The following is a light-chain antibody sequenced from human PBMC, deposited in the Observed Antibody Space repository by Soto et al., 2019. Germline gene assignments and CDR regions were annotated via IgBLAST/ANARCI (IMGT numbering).Light chain of an antibody. J-gene: IGKJ4*01. CDR1: QIVSSSY. CDR2: GAS. Sequence: TVLTQSPGTLSLSPGERSTLSCRASQIVSSSYLAWYQQKPGQAPRPLIYGASSMSTGIPDRFSVSGSGTYFTLNISRLEPDAFAVYYCHQYCCSPQLTFGRGTKVEIK. V-gene: IGKV3-20*01. CDR3: HQYCCSPQLT.